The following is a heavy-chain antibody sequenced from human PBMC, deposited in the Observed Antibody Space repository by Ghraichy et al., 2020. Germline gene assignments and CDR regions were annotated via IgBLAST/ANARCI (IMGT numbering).Heavy chain of an antibody. J-gene: IGHJ4*02. D-gene: IGHD1-26*01. Sequence: ASVKVSCKASGYTFTGYYMHWVRQAPGQGLEWMGWINPNSGDTNYAQKFQGRVTMTRDTSISTAYMELSTLRSDDTAVYYCARRQFDSGSYQAWGQGTLVTVSS. V-gene: IGHV1-2*02. CDR3: ARRQFDSGSYQA. CDR2: INPNSGDT. CDR1: GYTFTGYY.